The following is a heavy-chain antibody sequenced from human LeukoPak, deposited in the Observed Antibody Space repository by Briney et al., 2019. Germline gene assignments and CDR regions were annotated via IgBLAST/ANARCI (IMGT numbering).Heavy chain of an antibody. CDR3: ARDWQLMPDY. J-gene: IGHJ4*02. Sequence: QSGGSLRLSCSASGFTFSSYAMNWVRQAPGKGLEYVSAISSNGGSTYYADSVKGRFTISRDNSKNTLFLQMSSLRAEDTAVYYCARDWQLMPDYWGQGTLVTVSS. CDR2: ISSNGGST. V-gene: IGHV3-64D*09. D-gene: IGHD2-2*01. CDR1: GFTFSSYA.